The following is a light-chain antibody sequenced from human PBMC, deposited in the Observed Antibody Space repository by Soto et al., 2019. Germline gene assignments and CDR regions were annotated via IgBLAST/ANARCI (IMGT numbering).Light chain of an antibody. Sequence: QLVLTLSPSASASLGASVKLTCTLSSGHSSYAIAWHQQQPEKGPRYLMKLNSDGSHSKGDGIPDRFSGSSSGAERYLTISSLQSEDEADYYCQTWGSGPVIFGGGTKLTVL. CDR1: SGHSSYA. J-gene: IGLJ2*01. CDR3: QTWGSGPVI. CDR2: LNSDGSH. V-gene: IGLV4-69*01.